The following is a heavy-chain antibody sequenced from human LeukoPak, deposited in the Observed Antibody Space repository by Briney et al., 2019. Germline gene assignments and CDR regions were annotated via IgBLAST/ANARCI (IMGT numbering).Heavy chain of an antibody. V-gene: IGHV3-74*01. CDR2: INSDGSNT. CDR1: GFTFSRYS. J-gene: IGHJ4*02. CDR3: ARGSPLGGN. Sequence: GGSLRLSCAASGFTFSRYSMNWVRQAPGKGLVWVSHINSDGSNTKYAGSVKGRFTISRDNAKNTLSLQMNSLRAEDTAVYYCARGSPLGGNWGQGTLVTVSS.